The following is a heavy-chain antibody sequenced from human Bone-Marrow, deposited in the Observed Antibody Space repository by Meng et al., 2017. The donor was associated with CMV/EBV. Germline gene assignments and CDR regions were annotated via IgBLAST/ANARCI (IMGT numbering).Heavy chain of an antibody. J-gene: IGHJ5*02. Sequence: GSLRLSCTASGGSISSYYWSWIRQPPGKGLEWIGYIYYSGSTNYNPSPKSRVTISVDTSKNQFSLKLSSVTAADTAVYYCARDLTFRGFDPWGQGTLVTVSS. CDR3: ARDLTFRGFDP. V-gene: IGHV4-59*01. CDR2: IYYSGST. D-gene: IGHD3-16*01. CDR1: GGSISSYY.